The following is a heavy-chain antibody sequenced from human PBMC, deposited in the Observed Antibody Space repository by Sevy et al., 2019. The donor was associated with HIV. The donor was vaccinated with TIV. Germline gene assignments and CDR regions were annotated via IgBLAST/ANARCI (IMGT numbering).Heavy chain of an antibody. CDR3: TRASLLGYCSTTSCYYAFDI. Sequence: GGSLRLSCNASGITFSTSVMNWVRQSPDRGLEWVSSISGDTYYTHYADSMRGRFIVSRDNAKNSLFLEMNSLTVEDTAVYYCTRASLLGYCSTTSCYYAFDIWGPGTVVTVSS. J-gene: IGHJ3*02. CDR2: ISGDTYYT. D-gene: IGHD2-2*01. CDR1: GITFSTSV. V-gene: IGHV3-21*01.